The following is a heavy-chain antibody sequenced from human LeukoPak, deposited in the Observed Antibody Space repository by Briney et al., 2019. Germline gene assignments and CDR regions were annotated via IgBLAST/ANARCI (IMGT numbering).Heavy chain of an antibody. J-gene: IGHJ4*02. D-gene: IGHD2-2*01. Sequence: ASVKVSCKVSGYTLTELSMHWVRQAPGQGLEWMGGFDPEDGETIYAQKFQGRVTMTEDTSTDTAYMELSSLRSEDTAVYYCATKNIVVVPAARFDYWGQGTLVTVSS. CDR3: ATKNIVVVPAARFDY. CDR2: FDPEDGET. CDR1: GYTLTELS. V-gene: IGHV1-24*01.